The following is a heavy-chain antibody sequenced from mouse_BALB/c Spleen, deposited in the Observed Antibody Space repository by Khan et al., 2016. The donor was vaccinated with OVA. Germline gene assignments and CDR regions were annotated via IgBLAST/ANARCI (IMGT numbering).Heavy chain of an antibody. CDR3: ARCGYDALAY. CDR1: GYTFTDYI. D-gene: IGHD2-2*01. J-gene: IGHJ3*01. Sequence: VQLQQSGPELVKPGASVKISCRASGYTFTDYIMDWVKQSHGKSLEWIGYIYPNNGDTGYNQKFKTKATLTVDISSNTAYMELRSLTSEDSAGCYCARCGYDALAYWGQGTLVTVSA. V-gene: IGHV1S29*02. CDR2: IYPNNGDT.